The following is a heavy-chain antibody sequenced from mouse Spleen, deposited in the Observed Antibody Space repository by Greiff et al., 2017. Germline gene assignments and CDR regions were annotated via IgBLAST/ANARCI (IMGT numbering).Heavy chain of an antibody. J-gene: IGHJ4*01. Sequence: VKLMESGAELVKPGASVKLSCKASGYTFTSYWMHWVKQRPGQGLEWIGNINPSNGGTNYNEKFKSKATLTVDKSSSTAYMQLSSLTSEDSAVYYCARRGDSYYSYYSYDESYAMDYWGQGTSVTVSS. CDR3: ARRGDSYYSYYSYDESYAMDY. V-gene: IGHV1-53*01. CDR2: INPSNGGT. D-gene: IGHD2-12*01. CDR1: GYTFTSYW.